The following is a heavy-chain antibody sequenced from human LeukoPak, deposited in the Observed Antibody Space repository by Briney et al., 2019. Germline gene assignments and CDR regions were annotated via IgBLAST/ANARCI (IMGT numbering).Heavy chain of an antibody. J-gene: IGHJ1*01. V-gene: IGHV3-66*01. CDR3: ARAADYGDYFAGFEYFQH. CDR2: IYSGGST. CDR1: GFTVSSNY. D-gene: IGHD4-17*01. Sequence: GGSLRLSCAASGFTVSSNYMSWVRQAPGKGLEWVSVIYSGGSTYYADSVKGRFTISRDNSKNTLYLQMNSLRAEDTAVYCCARAADYGDYFAGFEYFQHWGQGTLVTVSS.